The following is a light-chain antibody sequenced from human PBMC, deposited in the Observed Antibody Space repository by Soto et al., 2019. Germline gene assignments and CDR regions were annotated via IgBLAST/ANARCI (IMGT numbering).Light chain of an antibody. V-gene: IGKV1-33*01. CDR3: QQYDNT. J-gene: IGKJ4*01. Sequence: DIQMTQSPSSLSASVGDRVTITCQASQDISNYLNWYQQKPGKAPKLLIYDASNLETGVPSRFSGSGSGTDFTFTISSMQPEDIATYYCQQYDNTFGGGPKVDIK. CDR1: QDISNY. CDR2: DAS.